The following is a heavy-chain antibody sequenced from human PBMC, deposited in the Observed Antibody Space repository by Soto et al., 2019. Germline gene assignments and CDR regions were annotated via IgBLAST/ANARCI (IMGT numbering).Heavy chain of an antibody. J-gene: IGHJ4*02. Sequence: SETMSLTCAVYVGSLRGYYWSWIRPPPGKGLEWIGEINHSGSTNYNPSLKSRVTISVDTSKNQFSLKLSSVTAADTAVYYCARVNNWYHHDYWGQGTLVTVSS. CDR3: ARVNNWYHHDY. CDR2: INHSGST. V-gene: IGHV4-34*01. CDR1: VGSLRGYY. D-gene: IGHD1-20*01.